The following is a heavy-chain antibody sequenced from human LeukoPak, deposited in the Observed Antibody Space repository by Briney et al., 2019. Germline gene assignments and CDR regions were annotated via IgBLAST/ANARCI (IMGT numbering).Heavy chain of an antibody. CDR3: AREGHGSGIYYNGEAFDI. J-gene: IGHJ3*02. V-gene: IGHV3-21*01. Sequence: GGSLRLSRAASGCTFSTYNINWVRQAPGKGLEWVSSMSGSCRDIYYADSVKGRFTISRDNAKNSLYLQMKSLRAEDTAVYFCAREGHGSGIYYNGEAFDIYGQGKIVTVSA. D-gene: IGHD3-10*01. CDR1: GCTFSTYN. CDR2: MSGSCRDI.